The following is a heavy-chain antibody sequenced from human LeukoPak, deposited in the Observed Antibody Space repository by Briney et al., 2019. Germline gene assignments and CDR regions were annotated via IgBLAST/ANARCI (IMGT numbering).Heavy chain of an antibody. D-gene: IGHD3-22*01. CDR2: INPSDGTT. CDR3: ARAPANKYDSRLPEDY. J-gene: IGHJ4*02. Sequence: ASVKVSCKASGGTFSSYAISWVRQAPGQGLEWMGIINPSDGTTSYAQKFQGRVTMTRDTSTSTVYMELRSLRSEDTAVYYCARAPANKYDSRLPEDYWGQGTLVTVSS. V-gene: IGHV1-46*01. CDR1: GGTFSSYA.